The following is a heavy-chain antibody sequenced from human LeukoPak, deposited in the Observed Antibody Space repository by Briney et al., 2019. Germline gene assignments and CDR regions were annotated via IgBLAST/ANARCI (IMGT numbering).Heavy chain of an antibody. CDR3: AKDPSWYNWKFSGDY. J-gene: IGHJ4*02. V-gene: IGHV3-23*01. CDR2: IGGTDRNT. CDR1: GFTFSSYA. D-gene: IGHD1-20*01. Sequence: GGSLRLSCAASGFTFSSYAMSWVRQAPGKGLEWVSSIGGTDRNTYYADSVKGRFIISRENFKNTLYLQMNSLRAEDTAVYYCAKDPSWYNWKFSGDYWGQGTLVTVSS.